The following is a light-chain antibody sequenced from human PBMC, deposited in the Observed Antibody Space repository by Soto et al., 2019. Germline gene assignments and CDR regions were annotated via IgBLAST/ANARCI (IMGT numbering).Light chain of an antibody. Sequence: EVVLTQSPATLSLSPGERATLSCRASQNVRTFLDWYQQKPGQAPRLLIYGATTRATGIPARFSGSGSGTEFTLTISSLQSEDFAVYYCQQYNNWPRTFGQGTKVEIK. CDR3: QQYNNWPRT. CDR2: GAT. V-gene: IGKV3-15*01. CDR1: QNVRTF. J-gene: IGKJ1*01.